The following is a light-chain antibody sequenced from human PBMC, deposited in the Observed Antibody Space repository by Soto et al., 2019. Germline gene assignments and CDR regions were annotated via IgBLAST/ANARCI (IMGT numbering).Light chain of an antibody. CDR2: KDS. V-gene: IGLV3-27*01. Sequence: ELTQPSSVSVSPGQTARITCSGDVLAKKYARWFQQKPGQAPVLVIYKDSERPSGIPERFSGSSSGTTVTLTISGAQVEDEADYYCYSAADNNWVFGGGTKLTVL. CDR1: VLAKKY. CDR3: YSAADNNWV. J-gene: IGLJ3*02.